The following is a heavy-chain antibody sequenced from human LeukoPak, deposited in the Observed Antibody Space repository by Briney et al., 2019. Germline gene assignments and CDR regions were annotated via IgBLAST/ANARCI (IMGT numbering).Heavy chain of an antibody. CDR1: GFAFSSYA. J-gene: IGHJ5*02. Sequence: GRSLRLSCAASGFAFSSYAMHWVRQAPGKGLEWVAFISYDGSSIYYADSVKGRFTISRDNAKSSLYLQMNSLRAEDTAVYYCARDVDGPWGQGTLVTVSS. V-gene: IGHV3-30-3*01. CDR2: ISYDGSSI. D-gene: IGHD5-12*01. CDR3: ARDVDGP.